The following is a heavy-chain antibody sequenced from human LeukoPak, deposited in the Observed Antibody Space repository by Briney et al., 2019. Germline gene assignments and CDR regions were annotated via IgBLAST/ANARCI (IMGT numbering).Heavy chain of an antibody. CDR2: ISAYNGNT. CDR3: ARVPYTLRGTSMRDCTNGVCIIDY. J-gene: IGHJ4*02. Sequence: EAPVKVSCKASGYTFTGYYMHWVRQAPGQGLEWMGWISAYNGNTNYAQKLQGRVTMTTDTSTSTAYMELRSLRSDDTAVYYCARVPYTLRGTSMRDCTNGVCIIDYWGQGTLVTVSS. V-gene: IGHV1-18*04. D-gene: IGHD2-8*01. CDR1: GYTFTGYY.